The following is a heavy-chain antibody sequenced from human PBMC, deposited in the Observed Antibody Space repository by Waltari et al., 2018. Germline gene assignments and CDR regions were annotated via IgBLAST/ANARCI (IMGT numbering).Heavy chain of an antibody. Sequence: QVQLVQSGAEVKKPGASVKVSCKASGYTFTSYAMHWVRQAPGQRPEWMGWINAGNGNTKYSQKFQGRVTITRDTSASTAYMELSSLRSEDTAVYYCARDRPRGSGSYKANAFDIWGQGTMVTVSS. J-gene: IGHJ3*02. CDR1: GYTFTSYA. CDR3: ARDRPRGSGSYKANAFDI. V-gene: IGHV1-3*01. D-gene: IGHD3-10*01. CDR2: INAGNGNT.